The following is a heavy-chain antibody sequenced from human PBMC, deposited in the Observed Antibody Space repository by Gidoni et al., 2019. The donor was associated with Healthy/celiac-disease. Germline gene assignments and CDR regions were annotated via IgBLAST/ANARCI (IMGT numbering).Heavy chain of an antibody. Sequence: QVQLQQWGAGLLKPSETLSLTCAVYGGSFSGYYWSWIRQPPGKGLEWIGEINHSGSTNYNPSLKSRVTISVDTSKNQFSLKLSSVTAADTAVYYCARVGGRINDILTGSGVYWGQGTLVTVSS. CDR2: INHSGST. J-gene: IGHJ4*02. V-gene: IGHV4-34*01. CDR1: GGSFSGYY. D-gene: IGHD3-9*01. CDR3: ARVGGRINDILTGSGVY.